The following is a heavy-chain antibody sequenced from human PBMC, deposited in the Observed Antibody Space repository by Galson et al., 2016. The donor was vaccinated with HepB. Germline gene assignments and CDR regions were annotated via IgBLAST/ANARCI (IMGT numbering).Heavy chain of an antibody. CDR2: INHSGST. CDR1: SGSFSGYY. V-gene: IGHV4-34*01. D-gene: IGHD4-11*01. CDR3: ARRFSNYVGETWYLHHYYYYMDV. J-gene: IGHJ6*03. Sequence: ETLSLTCAVYSGSFSGYYWSWIRQPPGKGLEWIGEINHSGSTNYNPSLKSRVTISVDTSKNQFSLKLSSVTAADTAVYYCARRFSNYVGETWYLHHYYYYMDVWGKGTTVTVSS.